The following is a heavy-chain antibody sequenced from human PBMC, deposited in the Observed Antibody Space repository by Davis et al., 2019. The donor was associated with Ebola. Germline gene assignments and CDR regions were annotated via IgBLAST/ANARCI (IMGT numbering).Heavy chain of an antibody. J-gene: IGHJ4*02. CDR1: GFTFSGSA. D-gene: IGHD1-14*01. CDR2: IRSKANSYAT. V-gene: IGHV3-73*01. Sequence: GESLKISCAASGFTFSGSAMHWVRQASGKGLEWVGRIRSKANSYATAYAASVKGRFTISRDDSKNTAYLQMNSLKTEDTAVYYCTSTWPTIDYWDQGTLVTVSS. CDR3: TSTWPTIDY.